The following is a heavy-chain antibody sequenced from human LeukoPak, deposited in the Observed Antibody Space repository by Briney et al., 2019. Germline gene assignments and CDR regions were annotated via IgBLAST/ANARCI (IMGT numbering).Heavy chain of an antibody. Sequence: GSLRLSCAASGFTFSSYGMHWARQAPGKGLEWVAVISYDGSNKYYADSVKGRFTISRDNSKNTLYLQMNSLRAEDTAVYYCAKDKRDSSGYYYYYGMDVWGQGTPVTVSS. CDR3: AKDKRDSSGYYYYYGMDV. V-gene: IGHV3-30*18. CDR2: ISYDGSNK. D-gene: IGHD3-22*01. J-gene: IGHJ6*02. CDR1: GFTFSSYG.